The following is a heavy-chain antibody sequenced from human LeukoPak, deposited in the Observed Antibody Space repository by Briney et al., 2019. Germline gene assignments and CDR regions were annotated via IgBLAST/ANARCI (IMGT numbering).Heavy chain of an antibody. V-gene: IGHV4-39*01. CDR3: ARVATVTTRAPYNWFDP. CDR1: GGSISSSSFY. Sequence: PSETLSLTCSVSGGSISSSSFYWGWIRQPPGKGLEWIGSIHRSGSTYHNPSLKSRVTISADTSKNQFSLKLSSVTAADTAVYYCARVATVTTRAPYNWFDPWGQGTLVTVSS. D-gene: IGHD4-17*01. J-gene: IGHJ5*02. CDR2: IHRSGST.